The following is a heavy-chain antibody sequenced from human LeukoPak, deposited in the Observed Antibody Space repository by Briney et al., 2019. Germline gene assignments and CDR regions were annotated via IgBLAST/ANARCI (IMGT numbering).Heavy chain of an antibody. J-gene: IGHJ4*02. CDR3: ARDGRTTAVGATTFDY. Sequence: GASVKVSCKASVYTFTIYYMHWVRQAPGQGVAWMGIINPSGGSTSYAQKFQGRVTMTRDTPTSTVYMELSSLRSEDTAVYYCARDGRTTAVGATTFDYWGQGTLVTVSS. D-gene: IGHD1-26*01. CDR2: INPSGGST. V-gene: IGHV1-46*01. CDR1: VYTFTIYY.